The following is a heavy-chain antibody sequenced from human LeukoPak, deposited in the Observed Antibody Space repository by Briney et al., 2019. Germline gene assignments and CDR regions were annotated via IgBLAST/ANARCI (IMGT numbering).Heavy chain of an antibody. J-gene: IGHJ4*02. Sequence: PGGSLRLSCAASGFTFSSLSMNWVRQAPGKGLEWVSSISSSGSYKYYADSVKGRFTISRDNAKNSLYLQMNSLRAEDTAVYYCARDVLRYVEWLPTTEYYFDYWGQGALVTVSS. D-gene: IGHD3-3*01. CDR2: ISSSGSYK. CDR1: GFTFSSLS. V-gene: IGHV3-21*01. CDR3: ARDVLRYVEWLPTTEYYFDY.